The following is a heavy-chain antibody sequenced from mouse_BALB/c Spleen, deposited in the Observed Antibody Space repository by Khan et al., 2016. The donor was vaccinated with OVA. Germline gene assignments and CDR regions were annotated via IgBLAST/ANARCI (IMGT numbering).Heavy chain of an antibody. J-gene: IGHJ4*01. CDR1: GFSLTSYG. V-gene: IGHV2-4*02. CDR3: ARLLQLRSYYAMDY. D-gene: IGHD1-2*01. CDR2: IWSGGST. Sequence: QVQLKQSGPGLVQPSQSLSITCTVSGFSLTSYGVHWVRQPPGKGLEWLGVIWSGGSTDYNAAFISRLSISKDNSKSQVFFKMNSLQADDTTIYCCARLLQLRSYYAMDYWGQGTSVTVSS.